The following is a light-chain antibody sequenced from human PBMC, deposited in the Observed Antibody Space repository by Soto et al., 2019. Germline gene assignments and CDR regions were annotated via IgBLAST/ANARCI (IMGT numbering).Light chain of an antibody. J-gene: IGKJ2*01. CDR3: QQYNNLPPDT. CDR2: GAS. V-gene: IGKV3-15*01. Sequence: EIILTQSPASLSVSPGERTTLSCRASQRFNNNSAWHQLKPGQAPRLLIYGASTRATGIPGRFRGSGSGTEFTLTITSLQSEDFAVYFCQQYNNLPPDTFGQGTKLEIK. CDR1: QRFNNN.